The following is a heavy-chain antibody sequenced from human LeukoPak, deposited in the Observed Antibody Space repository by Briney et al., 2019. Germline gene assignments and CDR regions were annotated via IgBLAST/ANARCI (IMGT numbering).Heavy chain of an antibody. D-gene: IGHD6-13*01. CDR2: ISYDGSNK. CDR3: ARDMGSSWYYYYGMDV. Sequence: PGGSLRLSCAASGFTFSSYAMHWVRQAPAKGLEWVAVISYDGSNKYYADSVKGRFTISRDNSKNTLYLQMNSLRAEDTAVYYCARDMGSSWYYYYGMDVWGQGTTVTVSS. CDR1: GFTFSSYA. V-gene: IGHV3-30-3*01. J-gene: IGHJ6*02.